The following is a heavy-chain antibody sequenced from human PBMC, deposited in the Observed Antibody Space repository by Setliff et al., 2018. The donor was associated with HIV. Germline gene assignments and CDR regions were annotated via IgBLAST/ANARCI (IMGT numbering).Heavy chain of an antibody. CDR1: GGSFSGYY. CDR2: INPTVNT. J-gene: IGHJ4*02. Sequence: KPSETLSLTCAVSGGSFSGYYWTWIRQPPGKGLEWIGEINPTVNTNYNPSLKSRVTISVDTSKTQFSLKLSSVTAADTALYYCARHVHSGELYYFYHWGQGTRVTVSS. V-gene: IGHV4-34*01. CDR3: ARHVHSGELYYFYH. D-gene: IGHD3-10*01.